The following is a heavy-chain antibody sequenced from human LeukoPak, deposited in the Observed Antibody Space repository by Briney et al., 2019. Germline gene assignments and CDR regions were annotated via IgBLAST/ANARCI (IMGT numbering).Heavy chain of an antibody. CDR2: IIPIFGTA. CDR3: ARGLGYDSSGYYNP. D-gene: IGHD3-22*01. J-gene: IGHJ5*02. Sequence: ASVKVSCKASGGTLSSYAISWVRQAPGQGLEWMGRIIPIFGTANYAQKFQGRGTITTDESTSTAYMELSSLRSEDTAVYYCARGLGYDSSGYYNPWGQGTLVSVSS. V-gene: IGHV1-69*05. CDR1: GGTLSSYA.